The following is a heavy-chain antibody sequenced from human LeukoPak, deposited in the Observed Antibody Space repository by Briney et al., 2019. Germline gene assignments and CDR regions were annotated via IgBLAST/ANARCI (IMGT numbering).Heavy chain of an antibody. CDR3: ARAQEYYDILTGSDY. D-gene: IGHD3-9*01. V-gene: IGHV1-18*04. Sequence: ASVKVSCKASGYTFTSCGISWVRQAPGQGLEWMGWISAYNGNTNYAQKLQGRVTMTTDTSTSTAYMELRSLRSDDTAVYYCARAQEYYDILTGSDYWGQGTLVTVSS. CDR2: ISAYNGNT. J-gene: IGHJ4*02. CDR1: GYTFTSCG.